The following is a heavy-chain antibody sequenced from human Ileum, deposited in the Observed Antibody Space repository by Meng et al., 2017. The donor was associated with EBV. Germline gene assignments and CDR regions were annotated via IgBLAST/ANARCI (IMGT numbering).Heavy chain of an antibody. V-gene: IGHV3-74*01. CDR3: ATVRDGYPRLFDY. J-gene: IGHJ4*02. D-gene: IGHD5-24*01. CDR2: ITSDGSST. CDR1: GFTSSDYW. Sequence: GPLGESGAGLVRPGGCLRASGAASGFTSSDYWMHWVRQAPGKGLVWVSHITSDGSSTNYADSVKGRFTISRDNAKNTLYLQMNSLRAEDAAVYYCATVRDGYPRLFDYWGQGTLVTVSS.